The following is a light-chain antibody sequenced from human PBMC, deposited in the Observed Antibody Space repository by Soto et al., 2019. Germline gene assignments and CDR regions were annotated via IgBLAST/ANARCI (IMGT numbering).Light chain of an antibody. V-gene: IGLV1-40*01. Sequence: QAVVTQPPSVSGAPGQRVTISCTGSSSNIGAGYDVHWYQQLPGTAPKLLIYGNSNRPSAVPDRFSGSKSGTSASLAITGLQAEDEADYYCQSYDSSLSGSAVVFGGGTKLTVL. CDR2: GNS. J-gene: IGLJ2*01. CDR3: QSYDSSLSGSAVV. CDR1: SSNIGAGYD.